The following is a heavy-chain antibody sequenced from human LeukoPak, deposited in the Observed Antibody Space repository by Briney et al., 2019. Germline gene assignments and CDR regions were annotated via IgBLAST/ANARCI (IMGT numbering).Heavy chain of an antibody. J-gene: IGHJ4*02. Sequence: SETLSLTCTVSGGSISSYYWSWIRQPPGKGLEWIGYIYYSGSTNYNPSPKSRVTISVDTSKNQFSLKLSSVTAADTAVYYCARSVSWEGYFDYWGQGTLVTVSS. CDR1: GGSISSYY. D-gene: IGHD6-13*01. CDR2: IYYSGST. V-gene: IGHV4-59*01. CDR3: ARSVSWEGYFDY.